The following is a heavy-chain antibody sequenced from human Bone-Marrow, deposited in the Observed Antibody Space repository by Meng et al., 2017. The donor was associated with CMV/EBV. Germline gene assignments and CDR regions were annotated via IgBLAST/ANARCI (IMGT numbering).Heavy chain of an antibody. J-gene: IGHJ4*02. CDR1: GYDFLNHG. CDR2: ITTYNDNR. Sequence: ASVKVSCKVSGYDFLNHGISWVRQTPGQGLEWMGWITTYNDNRNYGEKFQDRLSLTTDTSTSTAYMELRSLTSDDTAVYYCACNSGDCWGQGTLVTVSS. V-gene: IGHV1-18*01. CDR3: ACNSGDC. D-gene: IGHD3-10*01.